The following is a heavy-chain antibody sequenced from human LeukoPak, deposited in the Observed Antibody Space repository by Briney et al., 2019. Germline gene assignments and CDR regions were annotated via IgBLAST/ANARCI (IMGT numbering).Heavy chain of an antibody. D-gene: IGHD2-15*01. J-gene: IGHJ6*02. Sequence: SETLSLTCTVSGGSINSGGYYWSWIRQHPGKGLEWIGYISVSGGTYYNPSLKSRVTISVDKSKSQFSLKLTSVTAADTAVYYCARVWGPGCSGGSCYYGMDVWGQGTTVTVSS. CDR3: ARVWGPGCSGGSCYYGMDV. CDR2: ISVSGGT. V-gene: IGHV4-31*03. CDR1: GGSINSGGYY.